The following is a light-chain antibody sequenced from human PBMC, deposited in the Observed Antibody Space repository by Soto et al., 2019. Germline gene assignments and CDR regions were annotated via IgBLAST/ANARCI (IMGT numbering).Light chain of an antibody. CDR3: NSYTSNNTHV. CDR2: DVS. CDR1: SSDVGAFNY. V-gene: IGLV2-14*03. J-gene: IGLJ1*01. Sequence: QSVLTQPASVSGSPGQAITISCSGTSSDVGAFNYVSWYQQHPGKAPKLMIYDVSNRPSGVSNRFSGSKSGNTASLTISGLRAEDEADYYCNSYTSNNTHVFGTGTKLTVL.